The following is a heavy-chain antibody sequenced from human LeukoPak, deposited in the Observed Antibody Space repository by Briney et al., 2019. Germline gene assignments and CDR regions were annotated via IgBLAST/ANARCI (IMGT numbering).Heavy chain of an antibody. CDR2: IWSEGSKK. Sequence: GRSLRLSCAASSGSTFSTYGMHWVRPAPGKGLEWVAVIWSEGSKKYYGDSVKGRYTISRDNSKNMLYLQMNSLRAEDTAVYYCARDSSMGLDLWGRGTLVTVSS. CDR1: GSTFSTYG. J-gene: IGHJ2*01. V-gene: IGHV3-33*08. D-gene: IGHD2-2*01. CDR3: ARDSSMGLDL.